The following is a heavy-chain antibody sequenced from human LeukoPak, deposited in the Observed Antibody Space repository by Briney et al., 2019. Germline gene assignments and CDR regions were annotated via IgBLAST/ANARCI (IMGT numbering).Heavy chain of an antibody. Sequence: ASVKVSSKASGYTFTGYYMHWVRQAPGQGLEWMGRINPNSGGTNYAQKFQGRVTMTRDTSISTAYMELSRLRSDDTAVYYCARDGDSYGYYYYYYMDVWGKGTTVTVSS. CDR1: GYTFTGYY. CDR2: INPNSGGT. J-gene: IGHJ6*03. CDR3: ARDGDSYGYYYYYYMDV. D-gene: IGHD5-18*01. V-gene: IGHV1-2*06.